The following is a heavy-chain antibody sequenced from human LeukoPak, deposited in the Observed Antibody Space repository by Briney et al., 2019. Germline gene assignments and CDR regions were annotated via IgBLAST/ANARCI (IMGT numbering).Heavy chain of an antibody. CDR2: VFYSGDT. V-gene: IGHV4-59*01. J-gene: IGHJ4*02. CDR3: ARAGGNGWYLYY. D-gene: IGHD6-19*01. Sequence: SETLSLTCTVSGGSTSSYYWNWVRQPPGKGLEWIGFVFYSGDTSYSPSLKSRVTISLDTSKNQFSLKLSSVTSADTAVYYCARAGGNGWYLYYWGQGTLVTVSS. CDR1: GGSTSSYY.